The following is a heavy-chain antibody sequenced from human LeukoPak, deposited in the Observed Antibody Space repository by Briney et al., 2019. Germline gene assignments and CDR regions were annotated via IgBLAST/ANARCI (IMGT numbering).Heavy chain of an antibody. CDR1: GYSFTSYW. CDR2: IYPGDSDT. Sequence: GESLKISCKGSGYSFTSYWIGWVRQMPGKGLERMGIIYPGDSDTRYSPSFQGQVTIPADKSISTAYLQWSSLKASDTAMYYCARPLEVRGVDAFDIWGQGTMVTVSS. V-gene: IGHV5-51*01. CDR3: ARPLEVRGVDAFDI. J-gene: IGHJ3*02. D-gene: IGHD3-10*01.